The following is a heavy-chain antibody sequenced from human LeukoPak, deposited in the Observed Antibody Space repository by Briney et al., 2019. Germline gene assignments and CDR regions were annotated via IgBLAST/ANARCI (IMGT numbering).Heavy chain of an antibody. CDR1: GGSISRYY. V-gene: IGHV4-59*08. CDR2: IYYSGST. Sequence: PSETLSLTCTVSGGSISRYYWSWIRQPPGKGLEWIAYIYYSGSTNYNPSLKSRVTISVDTSKNQFSLKVDSVTAADTAVYYCARYDMDVAGGGLDYFDYWGQGTLVTVSS. CDR3: ARYDMDVAGGGLDYFDY. J-gene: IGHJ4*02. D-gene: IGHD3-9*01.